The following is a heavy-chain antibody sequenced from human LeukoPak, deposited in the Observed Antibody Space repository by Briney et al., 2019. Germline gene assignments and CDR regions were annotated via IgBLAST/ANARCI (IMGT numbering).Heavy chain of an antibody. CDR2: INQDGSEK. CDR1: GFAASGFTFSTFG. J-gene: IGHJ4*02. CDR3: TGETYYFDH. Sequence: GGSLRLSCAASGFAASGFTFSTFGMHWVRQAPGKGLEWVANINQDGSEKYYVDSVRGRFAISRDNAKNSLYLQMNSLRPEDTAMYYCTGETYYFDHWGQGALVTVSS. V-gene: IGHV3-7*04.